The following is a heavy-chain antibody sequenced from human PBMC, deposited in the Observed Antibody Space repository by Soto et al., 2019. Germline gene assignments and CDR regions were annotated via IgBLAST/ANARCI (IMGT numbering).Heavy chain of an antibody. J-gene: IGHJ4*02. CDR3: ARVGFPQTSRIWFGELPPDY. D-gene: IGHD3-10*01. CDR1: GFTFSSYS. CDR2: ISSSSSYI. V-gene: IGHV3-21*01. Sequence: EVQLVESGGGLVKPGGSLRLSCAASGFTFSSYSMNWVRQAPGKGLEWVSSISSSSSYIYYADSVKGRFTISRDNAKNPLYLQMTRLRAEDTHVYYCARVGFPQTSRIWFGELPPDYWGQGTLVTVSS.